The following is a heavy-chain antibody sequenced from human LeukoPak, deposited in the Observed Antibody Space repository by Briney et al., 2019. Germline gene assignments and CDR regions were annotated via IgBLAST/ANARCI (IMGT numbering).Heavy chain of an antibody. Sequence: GASVKVSCKASGYTFTGYYIHWVLQAPGHGLEWMGWINPNSGGTNFAQKFQGRVTMTRDTSISTAYMELSRLRSDDTAVYYCARDPYYYTSGSYVDYWGQGTLVTVSS. J-gene: IGHJ4*02. CDR3: ARDPYYYTSGSYVDY. CDR1: GYTFTGYY. V-gene: IGHV1-2*02. D-gene: IGHD3-10*01. CDR2: INPNSGGT.